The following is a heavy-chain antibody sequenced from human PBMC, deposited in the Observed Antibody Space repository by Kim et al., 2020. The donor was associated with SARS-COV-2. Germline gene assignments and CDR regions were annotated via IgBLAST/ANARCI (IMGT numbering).Heavy chain of an antibody. V-gene: IGHV3-48*02. CDR1: GFTFSSYS. Sequence: GGSLRLSCAASGFTFSSYSMNWVRQAPGKGLEWVSYISSSSTIYYADSVKGRFTISRDNAKNSLYLQMNSLRDEDTAVYYCARDRRYDYWGQGTLVTVSS. D-gene: IGHD5-18*01. J-gene: IGHJ4*02. CDR2: ISSSSTI. CDR3: ARDRRYDY.